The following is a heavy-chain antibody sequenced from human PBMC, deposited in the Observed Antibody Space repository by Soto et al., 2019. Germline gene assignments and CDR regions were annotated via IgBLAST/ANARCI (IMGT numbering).Heavy chain of an antibody. V-gene: IGHV1-69*08. CDR2: IIPILGIA. CDR1: GGTFSSYT. D-gene: IGHD2-21*02. Sequence: QVQLVQSGAEVKKPGSSVKVSYKASGGTFSSYTISWVRQAPGQGLEWMGRIIPILGIANYAQKFQGRVTITADNSTITAYMELSSLRSEDTAVYYCARDTYCGGDCYSFPEYFQHWGQGTLVTVSS. CDR3: ARDTYCGGDCYSFPEYFQH. J-gene: IGHJ1*01.